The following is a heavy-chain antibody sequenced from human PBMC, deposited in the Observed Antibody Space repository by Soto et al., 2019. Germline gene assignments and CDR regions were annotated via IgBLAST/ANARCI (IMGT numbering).Heavy chain of an antibody. Sequence: QVQLQQWGAGLLKPSETLSLTCAVYGGSFSGYYWSWIRQPPGKGLEWIGEINHSGSTNYNPSLKSRGTISVDTSKNQFARRLSAVTAADTAVYYCARPAIAAAGSAFDYWGQGTLVTVSS. J-gene: IGHJ4*02. D-gene: IGHD6-13*01. CDR3: ARPAIAAAGSAFDY. CDR1: GGSFSGYY. CDR2: INHSGST. V-gene: IGHV4-34*01.